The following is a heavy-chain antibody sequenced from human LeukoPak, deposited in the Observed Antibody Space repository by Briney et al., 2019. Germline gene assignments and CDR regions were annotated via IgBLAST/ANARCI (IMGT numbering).Heavy chain of an antibody. V-gene: IGHV1-24*01. Sequence: GASVKVSCKVSGYTLTELSMHWVRQAPGKGLEWMGGFDPEDGETIYAQKFQGRVTMTEDTSTDTAYMELSSLRSEDTAVYYCATDPRSSWYVWYFDLWGRGTLVTVSS. CDR1: GYTLTELS. CDR2: FDPEDGET. CDR3: ATDPRSSWYVWYFDL. J-gene: IGHJ2*01. D-gene: IGHD6-13*01.